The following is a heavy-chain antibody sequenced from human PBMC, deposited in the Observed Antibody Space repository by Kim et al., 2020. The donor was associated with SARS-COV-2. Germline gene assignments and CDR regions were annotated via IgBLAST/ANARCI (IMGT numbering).Heavy chain of an antibody. CDR1: GYTFTTYA. CDR2: INTGTGNT. D-gene: IGHD2-21*02. V-gene: IGHV1-3*04. J-gene: IGHJ4*02. Sequence: ASVKVSCKASGYTFTTYAMHWVRQAPGQRLEWMGWINTGTGNTKYSQKFQGRVTITRDTSASTAYMDLSSLRSEDTAVYYCARVGVTAIRGFDYWGQGTL. CDR3: ARVGVTAIRGFDY.